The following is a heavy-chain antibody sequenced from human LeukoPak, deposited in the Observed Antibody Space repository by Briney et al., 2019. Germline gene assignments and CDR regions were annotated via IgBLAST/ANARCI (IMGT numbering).Heavy chain of an antibody. V-gene: IGHV3-21*01. Sequence: GGSLRLSCAASGFTFSSYSMNWVRQAPGKGLEWVSFISTSSSYISYADSMKGRFTVSRDHARNSLYLQMNSLRVEDTAVYYCARVRPGQWLLRDAFDIWGQGTMVTVSS. D-gene: IGHD6-19*01. CDR3: ARVRPGQWLLRDAFDI. CDR1: GFTFSSYS. CDR2: ISTSSSYI. J-gene: IGHJ3*02.